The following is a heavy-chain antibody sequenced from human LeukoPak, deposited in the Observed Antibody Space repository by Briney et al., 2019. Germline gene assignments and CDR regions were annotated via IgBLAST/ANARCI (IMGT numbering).Heavy chain of an antibody. J-gene: IGHJ4*02. D-gene: IGHD3-10*01. CDR1: GGSFSSYY. CDR3: ARGPVLLWFGESGSPWDY. Sequence: PSETLSLTCAVYGGSFSSYYWSWIRQPAGKGLEWIGRIYTSGSTNYNPSLKSRVTISVDTSKNQFSLKLSSVTAADTAVYYCARGPVLLWFGESGSPWDYWGQGTLVTVSS. CDR2: IYTSGST. V-gene: IGHV4-59*10.